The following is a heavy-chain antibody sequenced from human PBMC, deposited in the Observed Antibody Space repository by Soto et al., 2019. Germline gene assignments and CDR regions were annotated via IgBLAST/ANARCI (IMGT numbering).Heavy chain of an antibody. CDR1: GGSISSGDYY. CDR3: ARGISGRLRWYFDL. D-gene: IGHD4-17*01. CDR2: IYYSGNT. V-gene: IGHV4-30-4*01. J-gene: IGHJ2*01. Sequence: QVQLQESGPGLVKPSQTLSLTCSVSGGSISSGDYYWSWIRQPPGKGLEWIGYIYYSGNTYYNPSLKSRVTISVDTSKNQFSLKLSSVTAADTAVYYCARGISGRLRWYFDLWGRGTLVTVSS.